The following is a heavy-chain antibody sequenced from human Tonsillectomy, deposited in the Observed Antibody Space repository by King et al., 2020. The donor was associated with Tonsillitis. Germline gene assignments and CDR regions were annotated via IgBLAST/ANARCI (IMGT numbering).Heavy chain of an antibody. CDR3: ARIVVVYYYYYGMDV. CDR1: GFSLSNARMG. D-gene: IGHD2-15*01. Sequence: VTLQESGPVLVKPPETLTLTCTVSGFSLSNARMGVSWIRQPPGKALEWLAFIFSNDEKSYSTSLKSRLTISKDTSKSQVVLTMTNMDPVDTATYYCARIVVVYYYYYGMDVWGQGTTVTVSS. CDR2: IFSNDEK. J-gene: IGHJ6*02. V-gene: IGHV2-26*01.